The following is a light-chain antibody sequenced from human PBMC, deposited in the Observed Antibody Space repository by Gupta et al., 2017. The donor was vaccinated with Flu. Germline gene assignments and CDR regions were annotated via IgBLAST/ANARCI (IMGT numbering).Light chain of an antibody. CDR1: ALPKKC. J-gene: IGLJ2*01. V-gene: IGLV3-10*01. CDR3: YSTESSGNNDRV. Sequence: SYALTQPPSVSVSPGQTARITCSGDALPKKCSYWYQQKSGQAPVLVIYDDSKRPSGSTERFSGSRSGTRATLTISGAQVEEEADYYCYSTESSGNNDRVFGGGTKLTVL. CDR2: DDS.